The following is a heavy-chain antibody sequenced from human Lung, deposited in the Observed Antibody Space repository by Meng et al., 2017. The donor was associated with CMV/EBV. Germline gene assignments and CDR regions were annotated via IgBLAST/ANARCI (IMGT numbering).Heavy chain of an antibody. J-gene: IGHJ4*02. V-gene: IGHV1-69*13. CDR1: GGTFSTYD. CDR3: ARHAEDYYDSRDFSPYAH. D-gene: IGHD3-22*01. CDR2: IIPMFGTT. Sequence: SVXVSCKASGGTFSTYDFSWVRQAPGQGLEWLGGIIPMFGTTNYAQKFVGRLTIKADDSTRTAYMDLSSLTYEDTAVYYCARHAEDYYDSRDFSPYAHWGQGTRVTVSS.